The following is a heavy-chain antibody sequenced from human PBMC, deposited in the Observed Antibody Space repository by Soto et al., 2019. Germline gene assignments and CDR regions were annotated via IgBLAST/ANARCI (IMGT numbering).Heavy chain of an antibody. J-gene: IGHJ4*02. CDR2: IKSKTDGGTT. CDR3: TRVNWWKPDL. Sequence: EVQLVESGGGLVEPGGSLRLSCAASGFTLSNAWMSWVRQAPGKGLEWVGRIKSKTDGGTTEYAAPVRGRFTITRDDSKNTLGPPMSSLRSEDTAMFYCTRVNWWKPDLWGEATLATVSS. D-gene: IGHD2-15*01. CDR1: GFTLSNAW. V-gene: IGHV3-15*05.